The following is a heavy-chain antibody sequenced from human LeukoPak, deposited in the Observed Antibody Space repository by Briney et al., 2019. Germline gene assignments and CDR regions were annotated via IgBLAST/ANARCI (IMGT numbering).Heavy chain of an antibody. Sequence: GSLILSCAASGITFSSYPMTWVRQAPGKGLEWVSTISGSGGSTYYADSVKGRFTISRDNAKNTLSLQMSSLRAEDTAVYYCAKEGSSGWIPTRHFDHWGLGTLVTVSS. CDR1: GITFSSYP. D-gene: IGHD6-19*01. CDR2: ISGSGGST. J-gene: IGHJ4*02. CDR3: AKEGSSGWIPTRHFDH. V-gene: IGHV3-23*01.